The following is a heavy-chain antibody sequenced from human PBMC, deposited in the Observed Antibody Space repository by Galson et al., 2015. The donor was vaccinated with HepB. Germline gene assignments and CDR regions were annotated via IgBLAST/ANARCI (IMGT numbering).Heavy chain of an antibody. V-gene: IGHV3-66*01. J-gene: IGHJ6*02. CDR2: IYSGNNT. CDR3: ARVRSVYYYYAMDV. CDR1: GFTVSTNY. Sequence: SLRLSCAASGFTVSTNYMSWVRQAPGKGLEWVSFIYSGNNTYYADSVKGRFTISRDNSKNTLYLQLNSLRAEDTAVYYCARVRSVYYYYAMDVWGQGTTVTVSS. D-gene: IGHD2-8*01.